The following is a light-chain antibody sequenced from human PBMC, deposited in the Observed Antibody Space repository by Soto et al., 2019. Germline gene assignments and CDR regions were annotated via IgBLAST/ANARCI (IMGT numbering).Light chain of an antibody. CDR2: DAS. CDR3: QQYNSYSLT. J-gene: IGKJ1*01. CDR1: QSISSR. V-gene: IGKV1-5*01. Sequence: GDRVTITCRASQSISSRLAWYQQKPGRAPNLLIYDASTLESGVPSRFSGSGSGTEFTLTVSSLQPDDFATYYCQQYNSYSLTFGQGTKVDIK.